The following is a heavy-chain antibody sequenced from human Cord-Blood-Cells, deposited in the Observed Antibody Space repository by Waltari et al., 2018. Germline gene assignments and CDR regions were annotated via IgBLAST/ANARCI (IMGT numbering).Heavy chain of an antibody. V-gene: IGHV4-39*01. D-gene: IGHD3-9*01. CDR1: GGSISSSSYY. CDR3: ARLTRPDYDILTGYWYFDL. Sequence: QLQLQESGPGLVKPSETLSLTCTVSGGSISSSSYYWGCIRQPPGKGLEWIGSIYYSGSTYYNPSLKSRVTISVDTSKNQFSLKLSSVTAADTAVYYCARLTRPDYDILTGYWYFDLWGRGTLVTVSS. CDR2: IYYSGST. J-gene: IGHJ2*01.